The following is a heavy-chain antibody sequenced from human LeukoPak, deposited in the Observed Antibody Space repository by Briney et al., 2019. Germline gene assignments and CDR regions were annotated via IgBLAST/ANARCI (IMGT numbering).Heavy chain of an antibody. V-gene: IGHV3-30*15. Sequence: PGGSLRLSCAPSIGFTLRNYAIHWVRQAPGKGLEWVAVISIDGSRQHYADFLVGQFTISRDNSKNTVSLQMSSLRTEDTAVYFCAREQGGSGWSGFDYWGQGTLVTVSS. CDR3: AREQGGSGWSGFDY. J-gene: IGHJ4*02. D-gene: IGHD6-19*01. CDR1: GFTLRNYA. CDR2: ISIDGSRQ.